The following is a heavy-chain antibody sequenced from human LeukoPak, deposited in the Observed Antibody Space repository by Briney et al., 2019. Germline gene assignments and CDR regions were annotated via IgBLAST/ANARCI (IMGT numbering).Heavy chain of an antibody. D-gene: IGHD6-19*01. J-gene: IGHJ4*02. CDR2: IWYDGSNK. Sequence: GRSLRLSCAASGFTFSSYGMHWVRQAPGKGLEWVAVIWYDGSNKYYADSVKGRFTISRDNSKNTLYLQMNSLRAEDTAVYYCARGTGSGWRPWYYFDYWGQGTLVTVSS. CDR1: GFTFSSYG. V-gene: IGHV3-33*01. CDR3: ARGTGSGWRPWYYFDY.